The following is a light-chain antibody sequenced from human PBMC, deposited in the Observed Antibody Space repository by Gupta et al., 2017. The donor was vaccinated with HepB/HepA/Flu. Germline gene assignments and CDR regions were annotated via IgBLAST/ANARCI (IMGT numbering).Light chain of an antibody. J-gene: IGLJ2*01. CDR3: QAWDSSTVV. Sequence: SYELTQLSSVSVSPGQTASITCSGDKLGDKYASWYQQKPGQSPVLVIYQDTKRPSGIPERFSGSNSGNTATLTISGTQAMDEADYYCQAWDSSTVVFGGGTKLTVL. CDR1: KLGDKY. V-gene: IGLV3-1*01. CDR2: QDT.